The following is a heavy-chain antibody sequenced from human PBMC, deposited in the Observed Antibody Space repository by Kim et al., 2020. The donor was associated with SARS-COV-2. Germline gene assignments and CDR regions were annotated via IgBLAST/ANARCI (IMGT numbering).Heavy chain of an antibody. CDR3: ARSGDLKRWLQWVPEYYFDY. V-gene: IGHV3-30*01. Sequence: RFTISRDKSKNTLYLQMNSLSAEDTAVYYCARSGDLKRWLQWVPEYYFDYWGQGTLVTVSS. J-gene: IGHJ4*02. D-gene: IGHD5-12*01.